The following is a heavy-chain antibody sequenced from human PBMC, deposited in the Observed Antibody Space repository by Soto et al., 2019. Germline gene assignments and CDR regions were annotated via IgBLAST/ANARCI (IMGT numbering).Heavy chain of an antibody. CDR3: ARYSGYDEGGYYFDY. Sequence: TLSLTCTVSGGSISSSSYYWGWIRQPPGKGLEWIGSIYYSGSTYYNPSLKSRVTISVDTSKNQFSLKLSSVTAADTAVYYCARYSGYDEGGYYFDYWGQGTLVTVSS. V-gene: IGHV4-39*01. J-gene: IGHJ4*02. D-gene: IGHD5-12*01. CDR1: GGSISSSSYY. CDR2: IYYSGST.